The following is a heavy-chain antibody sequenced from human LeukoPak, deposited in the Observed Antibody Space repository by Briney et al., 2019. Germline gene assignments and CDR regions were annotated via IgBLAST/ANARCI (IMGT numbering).Heavy chain of an antibody. D-gene: IGHD2-2*01. CDR2: INPDSGGT. Sequence: ASVKVSFKASGYTFTGYYIHWVRQAPGQGLEWMGWINPDSGGTNYAQKFQGRVTMTRDTSISTAYMELSRLRSDDTAVYYCARVVRGSTTDWGQGTLVTVSS. CDR3: ARVVRGSTTD. V-gene: IGHV1-2*02. CDR1: GYTFTGYY. J-gene: IGHJ1*01.